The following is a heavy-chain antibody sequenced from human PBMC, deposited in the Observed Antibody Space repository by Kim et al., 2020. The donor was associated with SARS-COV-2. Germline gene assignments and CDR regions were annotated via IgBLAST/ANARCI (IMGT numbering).Heavy chain of an antibody. Sequence: VKGRFTIYRDNSKNTLYLQMNSLRAEDTAVYYCAKDYGDNLYYYYYYMDVWGKGTTVTVSS. V-gene: IGHV3-30*02. J-gene: IGHJ6*03. D-gene: IGHD4-17*01. CDR3: AKDYGDNLYYYYYYMDV.